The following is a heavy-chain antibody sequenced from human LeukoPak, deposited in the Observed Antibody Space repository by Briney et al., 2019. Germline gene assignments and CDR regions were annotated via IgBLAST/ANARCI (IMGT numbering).Heavy chain of an antibody. J-gene: IGHJ4*02. V-gene: IGHV3-20*04. CDR3: ARDFTARNYYDSSGYSDY. CDR2: INWNGGSI. Sequence: AGGSLRLSCTASGFTFDDYGMTWVRQAPGKGLEWVSGINWNGGSIGYVDSVKGRFTISRDNVKNSLYLQMNSLRAEDTALYYCARDFTARNYYDSSGYSDYWGQGTLVTVSS. D-gene: IGHD3-22*01. CDR1: GFTFDDYG.